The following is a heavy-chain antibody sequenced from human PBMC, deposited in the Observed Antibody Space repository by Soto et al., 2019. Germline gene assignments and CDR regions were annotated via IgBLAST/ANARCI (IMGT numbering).Heavy chain of an antibody. Sequence: GGSLRLSCAASGFTFSSYGMHWVRQAPGKGLEWVAVISYDGSNKYYADSVKGRVTISVDTSKNQFSLKLSSVTAADTAVYYCARAPLQGISCWFDPWGQGTLVTVSS. J-gene: IGHJ5*02. CDR1: GFTFSSYG. V-gene: IGHV3-30*03. CDR3: ARAPLQGISCWFDP. CDR2: ISYDGSNK. D-gene: IGHD3-9*01.